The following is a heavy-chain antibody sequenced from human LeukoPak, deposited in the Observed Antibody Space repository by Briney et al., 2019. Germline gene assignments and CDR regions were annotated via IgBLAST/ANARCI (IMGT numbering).Heavy chain of an antibody. V-gene: IGHV3-48*03. D-gene: IGHD3-10*02. CDR2: ISSSGSTI. J-gene: IGHJ6*04. CDR3: AELGITMIGGV. CDR1: VFTFSSYW. Sequence: GGSLRLSCAASVFTFSSYWFHRVRQAPGKGLEWVSYISSSGSTIYYADSVKGRFTISRDNAKNSLYLQMNSLRAEDTAVYYCAELGITMIGGVWGKGTTVTTSS.